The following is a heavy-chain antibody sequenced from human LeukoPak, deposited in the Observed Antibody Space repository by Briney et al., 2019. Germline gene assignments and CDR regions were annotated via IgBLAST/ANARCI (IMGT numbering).Heavy chain of an antibody. CDR3: ARAVVVAATPTFDY. CDR2: ISSSSSYI. V-gene: IGHV3-21*01. D-gene: IGHD2-15*01. J-gene: IGHJ4*02. Sequence: PGGSLRLSCAASGFTFSSYSMNWVRQAPGKGLEWVSSISSSSSYIYYADSVKGRFTISRDNAKNSLYLQMNSLRAEDTAVYYCARAVVVAATPTFDYWGQGTLVTVSS. CDR1: GFTFSSYS.